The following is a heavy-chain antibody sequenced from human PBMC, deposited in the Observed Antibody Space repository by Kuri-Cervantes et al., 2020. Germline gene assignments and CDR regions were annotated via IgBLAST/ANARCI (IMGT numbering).Heavy chain of an antibody. J-gene: IGHJ4*02. D-gene: IGHD3-22*01. CDR3: AKDAYYDSSGYYAY. Sequence: GESLKISCAASGFTFSSYAMSWVRQAPGKGLEWVSAISGSGGSTYYADSVKGRFTISRDNSKNTLYLQMNSLRAEDTALYYCAKDAYYDSSGYYAYWGQGTLVTVSS. CDR1: GFTFSSYA. CDR2: ISGSGGST. V-gene: IGHV3-23*01.